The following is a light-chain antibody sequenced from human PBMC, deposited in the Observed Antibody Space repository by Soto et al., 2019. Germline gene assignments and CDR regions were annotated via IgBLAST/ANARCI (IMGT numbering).Light chain of an antibody. CDR3: QQYIRWPLT. CDR1: QSVSSSY. V-gene: IGKV3-20*01. CDR2: GAS. Sequence: EIVLTQSPGTLSLSPGERATLSCRASQSVSSSYLAWYQQKPGQAPRLLIYGASSRATGIPARFSGSGSGTEFTLTISSLQSEDFAVYYCQQYIRWPLTFGGGTKVDIK. J-gene: IGKJ4*01.